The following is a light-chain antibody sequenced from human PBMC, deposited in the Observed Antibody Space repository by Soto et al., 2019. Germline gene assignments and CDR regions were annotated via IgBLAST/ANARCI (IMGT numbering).Light chain of an antibody. Sequence: DIQMTQSPSSLSASVGDRVTITCRGTQSISNSLNWYQHKPGEAPKLLMYAACTLQSGVPSRFSCCGSGTDFTLTISSLQPEDFATYFCQQSHSIPFTFGPGTKVDIK. J-gene: IGKJ3*01. CDR2: AAC. V-gene: IGKV1-39*01. CDR1: QSISNS. CDR3: QQSHSIPFT.